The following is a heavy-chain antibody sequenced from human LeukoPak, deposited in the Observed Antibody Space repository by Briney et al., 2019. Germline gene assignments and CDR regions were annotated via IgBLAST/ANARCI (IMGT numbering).Heavy chain of an antibody. CDR2: ISGSGRTT. D-gene: IGHD2-15*01. V-gene: IGHV3-23*01. J-gene: IGHJ4*02. Sequence: GGSLRLSCAASGFTFSNHAMSWVRQTPGKGLQWISVISGSGRTTEYADSVKGRFTISRDNSKNTLSLQMNSLRVEDTAIYYCAKNVVVKRYIDYWGQGTLVTVSS. CDR1: GFTFSNHA. CDR3: AKNVVVKRYIDY.